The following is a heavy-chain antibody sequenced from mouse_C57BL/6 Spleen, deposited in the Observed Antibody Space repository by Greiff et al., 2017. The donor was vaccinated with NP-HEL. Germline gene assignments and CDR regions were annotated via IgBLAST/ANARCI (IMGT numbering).Heavy chain of an antibody. J-gene: IGHJ2*01. CDR3: ARSDYGSSGRYFDY. Sequence: VQLQQSGAELAKPGASVKLSCKASGYTFTSYDINWVKQRPGQGLEWIGWIYPRDGSTKYNEKFKGKATLTVDTSSSTAYMELHSLTSEDSAVYFCARSDYGSSGRYFDYWGQGTTLTVSS. CDR1: GYTFTSYD. D-gene: IGHD1-1*01. CDR2: IYPRDGST. V-gene: IGHV1-85*01.